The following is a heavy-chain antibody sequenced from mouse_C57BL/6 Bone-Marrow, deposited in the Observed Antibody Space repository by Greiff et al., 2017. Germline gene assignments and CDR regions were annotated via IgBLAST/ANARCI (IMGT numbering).Heavy chain of an antibody. J-gene: IGHJ1*03. CDR1: GFTFSSYA. CDR2: ISDGGSYT. CDR3: ARPVVDHWYFDV. D-gene: IGHD1-1*01. V-gene: IGHV5-4*01. Sequence: EVQRVESGGGLVKPGGSLKLSCAASGFTFSSYAMSWVRQTPEKRLEWVATISDGGSYTYYPDNVKGRFTISRDNAKNNLYLQMSHLKSEDTAMYYCARPVVDHWYFDVWGTGTTVTVSS.